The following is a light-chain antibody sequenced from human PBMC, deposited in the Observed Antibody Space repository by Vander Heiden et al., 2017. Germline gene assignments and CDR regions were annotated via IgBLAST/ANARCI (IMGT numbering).Light chain of an antibody. CDR3: QQYSIDSPT. CDR1: QSITTW. J-gene: IGKJ1*01. Sequence: DLHMTQSPSTLSASVGDRVTITGRASQSITTWLAWYQQKPGKAPKLLIYDASNLQSGVPSRFSGSGSGTDFSLTISSLQPDDFATYYCQQYSIDSPTFGQGTKVEI. CDR2: DAS. V-gene: IGKV1-5*01.